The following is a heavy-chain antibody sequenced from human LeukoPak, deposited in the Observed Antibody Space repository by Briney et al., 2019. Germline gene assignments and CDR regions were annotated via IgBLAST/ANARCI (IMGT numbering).Heavy chain of an antibody. D-gene: IGHD6-19*01. CDR2: ISGSGGST. CDR1: GFTFSSYA. Sequence: GGSLRLSCAASGFTFSSYAMSWARQAPGKGLEWVSAISGSGGSTYYADSVKGRFTISRDNSKNTLYLQMNSLRAEDTAVYYCAKDDLIAVAGTSDYWGQGTLVTVSS. J-gene: IGHJ4*02. V-gene: IGHV3-23*01. CDR3: AKDDLIAVAGTSDY.